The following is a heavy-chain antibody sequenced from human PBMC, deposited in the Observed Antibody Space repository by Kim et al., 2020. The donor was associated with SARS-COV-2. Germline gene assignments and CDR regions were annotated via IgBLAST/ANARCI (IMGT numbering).Heavy chain of an antibody. Sequence: SETLSLTCTVSGGSISSGGYYWSWIRQHPGKGLEWIGYIYYSGSTYDNPSLKSRVTISVDTSKNQFSLKLSSVTAADTAVYYCARHLKKYSSGWSDSFDYWGQGTLVTVSS. CDR1: GGSISSGGYY. CDR3: ARHLKKYSSGWSDSFDY. J-gene: IGHJ4*02. D-gene: IGHD6-19*01. CDR2: IYYSGST. V-gene: IGHV4-31*03.